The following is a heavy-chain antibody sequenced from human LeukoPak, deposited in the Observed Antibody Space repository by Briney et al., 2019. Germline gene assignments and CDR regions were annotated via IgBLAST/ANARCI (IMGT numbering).Heavy chain of an antibody. CDR3: AKGMSYRSQPYFDY. D-gene: IGHD3-16*02. Sequence: GGSLRLSCAASGFTFSSYAMSWVRQAPGKGLEWVSTISGSGAGTYYADSVKGGFTISRDNSKNTVYLQMNSMRAEDTAVYYFAKGMSYRSQPYFDYWGQGTPVTVSS. CDR2: ISGSGAGT. V-gene: IGHV3-23*01. J-gene: IGHJ4*02. CDR1: GFTFSSYA.